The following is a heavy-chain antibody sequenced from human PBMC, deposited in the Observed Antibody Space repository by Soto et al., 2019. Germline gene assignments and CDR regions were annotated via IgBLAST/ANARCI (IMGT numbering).Heavy chain of an antibody. J-gene: IGHJ3*02. V-gene: IGHV4-30-4*08. CDR2: IYYSGST. CDR1: GGSISSNDYY. CDR3: ARGAGYYNDAFDI. D-gene: IGHD3-22*01. Sequence: SETLSLTCIVSGGSISSNDYYWSWIRQPPGKGLEWIGYIYYSGSTYYNPSLKSRVTISVDTSKNQFSLKLSSVTAADTAVYYCARGAGYYNDAFDIWGQGTMVTVSS.